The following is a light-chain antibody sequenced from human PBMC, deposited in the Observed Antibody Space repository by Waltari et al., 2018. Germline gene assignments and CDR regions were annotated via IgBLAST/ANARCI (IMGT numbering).Light chain of an antibody. CDR2: EGS. CDR1: SSDVGSYNL. Sequence: QSALTQPASVSGSPGQSLTISCTGTSSDVGSYNLVSWYQQHPGKAPRLMICEGSKRPSGVSVRFSASKSGNTASLTISGLQAEDEADYYCCSYAGSSTYVFGTGTYVTVL. V-gene: IGLV2-23*01. J-gene: IGLJ1*01. CDR3: CSYAGSSTYV.